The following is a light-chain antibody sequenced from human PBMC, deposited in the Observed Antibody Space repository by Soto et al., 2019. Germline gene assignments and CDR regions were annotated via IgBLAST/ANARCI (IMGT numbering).Light chain of an antibody. CDR2: DAS. CDR1: QSVSSY. Sequence: EIVLTQSPATLSLSPGERATLSCRASQSVSSYLAWYQQKLGQAPRLLIYDASNRATGSPARFSGSGYGTDFTLTISSLEPEDFAVYYCQQRSNWLTFGGGTKVEIK. J-gene: IGKJ4*01. V-gene: IGKV3-11*01. CDR3: QQRSNWLT.